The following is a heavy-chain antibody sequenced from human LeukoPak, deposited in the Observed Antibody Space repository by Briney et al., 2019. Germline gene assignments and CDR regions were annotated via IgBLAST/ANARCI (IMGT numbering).Heavy chain of an antibody. CDR1: GGSISSYY. D-gene: IGHD2-2*01. J-gene: IGHJ5*02. CDR3: AAPRVGYCSSTSCPNWFDP. Sequence: SETLSLTCTVSGGSISSYYWSWIRQPAGKGLEWIGRIYTSGSTNYNPSLKSRVTISVDTSKNQFSLKLSSVTAADTAVYYCAAPRVGYCSSTSCPNWFDPWGQGTLVTVSS. CDR2: IYTSGST. V-gene: IGHV4-4*07.